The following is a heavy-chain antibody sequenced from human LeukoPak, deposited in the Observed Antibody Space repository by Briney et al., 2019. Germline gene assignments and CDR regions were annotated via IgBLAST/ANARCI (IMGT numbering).Heavy chain of an antibody. CDR2: ISSSSSTI. Sequence: GGSLRLSCAASGFTFSSYSMNWVRQAPGKGLEWVSYISSSSSTIYYADSVKGRFTISRDNAKNSLYLQMNSLRAEDTAVYYCARAPILAGYCSSTTCHGPYWGRGTLVTVSS. V-gene: IGHV3-48*01. CDR3: ARAPILAGYCSSTTCHGPY. J-gene: IGHJ4*02. D-gene: IGHD2-2*01. CDR1: GFTFSSYS.